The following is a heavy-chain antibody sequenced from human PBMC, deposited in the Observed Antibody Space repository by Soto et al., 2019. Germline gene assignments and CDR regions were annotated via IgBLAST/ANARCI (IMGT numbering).Heavy chain of an antibody. D-gene: IGHD3-9*01. CDR2: ISGGGGST. CDR3: AKGPEYDILTGCDY. J-gene: IGHJ4*02. Sequence: EVQLLESGGGFVQPGESLRLSCVASGFTFSLSAMSWVRQAPGRGLEWVSSISGGGGSTEYTDSVKGRFTISRENSKDTMHLQMNSVRAEDTAVYYCAKGPEYDILTGCDYWGQGALVTVSS. CDR1: GFTFSLSA. V-gene: IGHV3-23*01.